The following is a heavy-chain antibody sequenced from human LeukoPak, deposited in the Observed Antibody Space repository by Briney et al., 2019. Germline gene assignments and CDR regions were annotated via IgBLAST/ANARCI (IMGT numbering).Heavy chain of an antibody. V-gene: IGHV4-38-2*02. CDR3: ARMDRGYDFWSGYPDL. Sequence: SETLSLTCTVSGYSISSGYYWGWIRQPPGKGLEWIGSIYHSGSTYYNPSLKSRVTISVDTSKNQFSLELSSVPAADTAVYYCARMDRGYDFWSGYPDLWGQGTLVSVSS. CDR2: IYHSGST. D-gene: IGHD3-3*01. J-gene: IGHJ4*02. CDR1: GYSISSGYY.